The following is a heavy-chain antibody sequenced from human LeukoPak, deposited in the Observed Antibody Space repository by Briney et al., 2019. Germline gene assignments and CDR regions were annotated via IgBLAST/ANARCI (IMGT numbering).Heavy chain of an antibody. Sequence: GGSLRLSCAASGFTFSSYAMSWVRQAPGKGLEWVSAISGSGGSTYYADSVKGRFTISRDNSKNTLYLQMNSLRAEDTAVYYCAKVMEDYYGSGSYYFDYWGQGTLVTVSS. D-gene: IGHD3-10*01. J-gene: IGHJ4*02. V-gene: IGHV3-23*01. CDR3: AKVMEDYYGSGSYYFDY. CDR2: ISGSGGST. CDR1: GFTFSSYA.